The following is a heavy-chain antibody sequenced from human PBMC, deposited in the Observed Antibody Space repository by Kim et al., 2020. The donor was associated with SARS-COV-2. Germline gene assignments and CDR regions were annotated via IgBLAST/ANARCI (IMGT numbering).Heavy chain of an antibody. CDR2: ISAYNGNT. CDR3: ARAPSNYGFWRGSYTCLFDS. Sequence: ASVKVSCKASGYTFTSYGISWVRQAPGQGLEWMGWISAYNGNTNYAQKLQGRVTMTTDTSTSTAYMELRSLRSDDTAVYYCARAPSNYGFWRGSYTCLFDSWGQGTLVTVPS. V-gene: IGHV1-18*04. D-gene: IGHD3-3*01. CDR1: GYTFTSYG. J-gene: IGHJ4*02.